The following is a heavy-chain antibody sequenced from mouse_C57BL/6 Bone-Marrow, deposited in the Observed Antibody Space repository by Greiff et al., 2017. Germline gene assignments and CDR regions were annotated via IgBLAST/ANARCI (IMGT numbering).Heavy chain of an antibody. D-gene: IGHD2-2*01. Sequence: QVQLKESGAELAKPGASVKLSCKASGYTFTSYWMHWVKQRPGQGLEWIGYINPSSGYTKYNQKFKDKATLTADKSSSTAYMQLSSLTYEDSAVYYCASTMVTPWFAYWGQGTLVTVSA. J-gene: IGHJ3*01. CDR3: ASTMVTPWFAY. CDR2: INPSSGYT. V-gene: IGHV1-7*01. CDR1: GYTFTSYW.